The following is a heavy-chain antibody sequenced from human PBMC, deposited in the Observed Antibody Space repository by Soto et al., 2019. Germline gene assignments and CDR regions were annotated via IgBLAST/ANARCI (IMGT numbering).Heavy chain of an antibody. CDR3: ARRRTGTTALVLYFDY. V-gene: IGHV4-39*01. Sequence: SETLSLTCTVSGGSISSSSYYWGWIRQPPGKGLEWIGSIYYSGSTYYNPSLKSRVTISVDTSKNQFSLKLSSVTAADTAVYYCARRRTGTTALVLYFDYWGQGTLVTVSS. D-gene: IGHD1-7*01. CDR1: GGSISSSSYY. J-gene: IGHJ4*02. CDR2: IYYSGST.